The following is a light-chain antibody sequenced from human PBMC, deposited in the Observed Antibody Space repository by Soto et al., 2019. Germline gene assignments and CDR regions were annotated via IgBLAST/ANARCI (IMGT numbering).Light chain of an antibody. V-gene: IGKV3-20*01. CDR2: GAF. CDR3: QQYTTSPSLI. Sequence: EIVWTQSPGTLSLSPGERATLSCRASQNISPSYVAWYQQKPGQPPRLLIYGAFTRATGIPDRFSGSGSGTDFTLTVSRLEPEDFAVYYCQQYTTSPSLIFGQGTRLEIK. J-gene: IGKJ5*01. CDR1: QNISPSY.